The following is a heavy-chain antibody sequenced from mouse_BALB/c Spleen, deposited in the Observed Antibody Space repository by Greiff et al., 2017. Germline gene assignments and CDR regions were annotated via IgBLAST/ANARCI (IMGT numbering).Heavy chain of an antibody. CDR3: SHDYDLAY. J-gene: IGHJ3*01. CDR2: IDPENGDT. V-gene: IGHV14-4*02. D-gene: IGHD2-4*01. Sequence: VHVKQSGAELVRPGASVKLSCTASGFNIKDYYMHWVKQRPEQGLEWIGWIDPENGDTEYAPKFQGKATMTADTSSNTAYLQLSSLTSEDTAVYYCSHDYDLAYWGQGTLVTVSA. CDR1: GFNIKDYY.